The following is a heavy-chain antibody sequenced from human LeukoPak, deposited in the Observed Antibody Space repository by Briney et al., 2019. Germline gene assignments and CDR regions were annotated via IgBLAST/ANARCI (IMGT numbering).Heavy chain of an antibody. V-gene: IGHV1-2*02. CDR3: ARSHYDILTGYKKNWFDP. CDR2: INPNSGGT. CDR1: GYTFTGYY. D-gene: IGHD3-9*01. Sequence: GASVKVSCKASGYTFTGYYMHWVRQAPGQGLEWMGWINPNSGGTNYAQKFQGRVTMTRDTSISTAYMELSRLRSDDTAVYYCARSHYDILTGYKKNWFDPWGQGTLVTVSS. J-gene: IGHJ5*02.